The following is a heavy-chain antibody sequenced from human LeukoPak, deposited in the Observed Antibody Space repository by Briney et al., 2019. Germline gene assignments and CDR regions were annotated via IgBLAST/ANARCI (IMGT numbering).Heavy chain of an antibody. V-gene: IGHV3-30*04. D-gene: IGHD3-22*01. CDR2: ISYDGSNK. Sequence: EAGGSLRLSCAASGFTFSSYAMHWVRQAPGKGLEWVAVISYDGSNKYYADSVKGRFTISRDNSKNTLYLQMNSLRAEDTAVYYCASLPDYYDSSGYYDYFDYWGQGTLVTVSS. J-gene: IGHJ4*02. CDR1: GFTFSSYA. CDR3: ASLPDYYDSSGYYDYFDY.